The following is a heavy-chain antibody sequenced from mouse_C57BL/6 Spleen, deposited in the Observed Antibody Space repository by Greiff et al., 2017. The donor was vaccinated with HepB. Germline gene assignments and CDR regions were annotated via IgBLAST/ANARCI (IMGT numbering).Heavy chain of an antibody. Sequence: QVQLKESGAELARPGASVKLSCKASGYTFTSYGISWVKQRTGQGLEWIGEIYPRSGNTYYNEKFKGKATLTADKSSSTAYMELRSLTSEDSAVYFCARGDGSFAYWGQGTLVTVSA. CDR1: GYTFTSYG. D-gene: IGHD2-13*01. J-gene: IGHJ3*01. V-gene: IGHV1-81*01. CDR3: ARGDGSFAY. CDR2: IYPRSGNT.